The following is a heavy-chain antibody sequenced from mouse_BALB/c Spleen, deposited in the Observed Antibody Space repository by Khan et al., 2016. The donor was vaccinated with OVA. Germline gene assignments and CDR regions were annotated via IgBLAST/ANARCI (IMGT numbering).Heavy chain of an antibody. Sequence: EVQLQESGPGLVKPSQSLSLTCTVTGYSITSDYAWNWIRQFPGNKLEWMAYISYSGRTSYNPSLQSRLSITRDTSKNQFFLQLNSVTTEDTATYYYARSVTITTVVATDFDYWGQGTTLTVSS. CDR3: ARSVTITTVVATDFDY. D-gene: IGHD1-1*01. V-gene: IGHV3-2*02. J-gene: IGHJ2*01. CDR2: ISYSGRT. CDR1: GYSITSDYA.